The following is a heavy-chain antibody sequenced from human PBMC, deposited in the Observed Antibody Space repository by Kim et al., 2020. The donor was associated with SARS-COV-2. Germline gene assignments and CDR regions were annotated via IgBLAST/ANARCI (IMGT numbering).Heavy chain of an antibody. V-gene: IGHV6-1*01. CDR3: ARDSVRHFDY. D-gene: IGHD6-6*01. J-gene: IGHJ4*02. Sequence: YKDYAVSVKSRIPINPDTSKNQFSLQLNSVTPEDTAVYYCARDSVRHFDYWGQGTLVTVSS. CDR2: YK.